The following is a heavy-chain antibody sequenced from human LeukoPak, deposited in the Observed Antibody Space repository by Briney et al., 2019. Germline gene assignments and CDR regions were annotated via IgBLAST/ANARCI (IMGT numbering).Heavy chain of an antibody. CDR1: GYSFTSYW. Sequence: GESLKISCKGSGYSFTSYWIGWVRQMPGKGLEWMGIIYPGDSDTRYSPSFQGQVTISADKSINTAYLQWSSLKASDTAMYYCTSTSSSWYEHKYYFDYWGQGTLVTVSS. CDR2: IYPGDSDT. D-gene: IGHD6-13*01. V-gene: IGHV5-51*01. J-gene: IGHJ4*02. CDR3: TSTSSSWYEHKYYFDY.